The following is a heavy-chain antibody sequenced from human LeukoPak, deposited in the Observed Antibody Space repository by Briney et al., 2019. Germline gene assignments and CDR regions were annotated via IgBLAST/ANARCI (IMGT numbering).Heavy chain of an antibody. D-gene: IGHD6-19*01. CDR1: GGSISSSSYY. Sequence: SETLSLTCTVSGGSISSSSYYWGWIRQPPGKGLEWIGNIYYSGSTYYNPSLKSRVTISVDTSKNQFSLKLSSVTAADTAVYYSARLEYSGGWGYWGQGTLVTVSS. V-gene: IGHV4-39*01. CDR2: IYYSGST. CDR3: ARLEYSGGWGY. J-gene: IGHJ4*02.